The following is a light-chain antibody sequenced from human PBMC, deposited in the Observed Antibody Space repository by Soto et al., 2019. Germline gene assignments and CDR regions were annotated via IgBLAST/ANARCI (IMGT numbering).Light chain of an antibody. J-gene: IGKJ1*01. CDR1: QSIINF. CDR3: QQSFSTPTWT. V-gene: IGKV1-39*01. CDR2: SAS. Sequence: QMTQSPPSLSASVGDRVTITCRASQSIINFVNWYQHKPGKAPKLLIHSASTLQGGGPPRFSGSGSGTVFTLTISGLQPEDYATDFCQQSFSTPTWTFGPGTKVESK.